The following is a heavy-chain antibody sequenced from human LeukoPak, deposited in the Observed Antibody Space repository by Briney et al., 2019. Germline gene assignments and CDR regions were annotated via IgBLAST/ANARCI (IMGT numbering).Heavy chain of an antibody. D-gene: IGHD2-15*01. CDR1: GGYISSYY. CDR2: IYYSGST. CDR3: AREIDCSGGSCYYGMDV. Sequence: PSETLSLTCTVSGGYISSYYWSWIRQPPGKGLEWIGYIYYSGSTNCNPSLKSRVTISVDTSKNQFSLKLSSVTAADTAVYYCAREIDCSGGSCYYGMDVWGQGTTVTVSS. J-gene: IGHJ6*02. V-gene: IGHV4-59*01.